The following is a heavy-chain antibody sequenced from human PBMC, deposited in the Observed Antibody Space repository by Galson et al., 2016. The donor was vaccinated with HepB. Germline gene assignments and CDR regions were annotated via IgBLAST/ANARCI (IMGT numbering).Heavy chain of an antibody. D-gene: IGHD3-22*01. CDR2: FYSDNSL. V-gene: IGHV3-53*01. CDR1: GFTVSTNY. Sequence: SLRLSCAVSGFTVSTNYLTWVRQAPGKGPEWVSSFYSDNSLYYVDPVMARFSVSTYSSKNTMYLQMNSLRAEDTAIYYCARDYGHYYESGALPFHYFDPWGQGTLVTVSS. J-gene: IGHJ5*02. CDR3: ARDYGHYYESGALPFHYFDP.